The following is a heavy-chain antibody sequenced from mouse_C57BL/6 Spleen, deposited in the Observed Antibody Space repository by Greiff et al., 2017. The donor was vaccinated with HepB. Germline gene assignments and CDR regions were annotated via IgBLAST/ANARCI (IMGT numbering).Heavy chain of an antibody. D-gene: IGHD4-1*01. J-gene: IGHJ4*01. CDR2: IHPNSGST. CDR3: ARSPGTGTGYYAMDY. CDR1: GYTFTSYW. Sequence: QVQLQQPGAELVKPGASVKLSCKASGYTFTSYWMHWVKQRPGQGLEWIGMIHPNSGSTNYNEKFKSKATLTVDKSSSTAYMQLSSLTSEDSAVYYCARSPGTGTGYYAMDYWGQGTSVTVSS. V-gene: IGHV1-64*01.